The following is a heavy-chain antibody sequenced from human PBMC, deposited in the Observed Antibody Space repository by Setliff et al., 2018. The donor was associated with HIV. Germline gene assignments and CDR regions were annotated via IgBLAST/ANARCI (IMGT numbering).Heavy chain of an antibody. CDR3: ARAYDSGRYLFDH. CDR2: IYPGDSDV. D-gene: IGHD3-10*01. J-gene: IGHJ4*02. V-gene: IGHV5-51*01. Sequence: GESLKISCKGSGYSFTTYWIGWVRQMPGKGLEWMGVIYPGDSDVKYSPSFQGLVTISADKSISTAYLQWNSLKASDTAMYYCARAYDSGRYLFDHWAQGTLVTVSS. CDR1: GYSFTTYW.